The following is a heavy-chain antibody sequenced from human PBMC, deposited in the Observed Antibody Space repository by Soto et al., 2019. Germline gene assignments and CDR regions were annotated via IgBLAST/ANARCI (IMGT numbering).Heavy chain of an antibody. CDR3: AAHIYGSGSYYRGGTWFDP. CDR2: IIPIFGTA. J-gene: IGHJ5*02. Sequence: QVQLVQSGAEVKKPGSSVKVSCKASGGTFSSYAISWVRQAPGQGLEWMGGIIPIFGTANYEQKFQGRVTITADESTSTAYMALSSLRSEDTAVYYCAAHIYGSGSYYRGGTWFDPWGQGTLVTVSS. V-gene: IGHV1-69*01. CDR1: GGTFSSYA. D-gene: IGHD3-10*01.